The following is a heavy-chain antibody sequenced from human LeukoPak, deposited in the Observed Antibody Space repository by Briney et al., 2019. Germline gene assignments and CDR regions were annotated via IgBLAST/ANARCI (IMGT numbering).Heavy chain of an antibody. J-gene: IGHJ4*02. D-gene: IGHD2-21*02. CDR1: GYTFTSYG. CDR2: ISAYNGNT. V-gene: IGHV1-18*01. Sequence: ASVKVSCKASGYTFTSYGISWVRQAPGQGLEWMGWISAYNGNTNYAQKLQGRVTMTTDTSTSTAYMELRSLRSDDTAVYYCARDTQYPEYCGGDCYSLGYWGQGTLVTVSS. CDR3: ARDTQYPEYCGGDCYSLGY.